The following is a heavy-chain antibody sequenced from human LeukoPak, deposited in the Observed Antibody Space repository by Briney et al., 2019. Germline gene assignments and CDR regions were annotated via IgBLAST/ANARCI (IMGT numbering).Heavy chain of an antibody. V-gene: IGHV4-39*07. CDR3: ARRGIAAAGAFDY. CDR1: GGSISSGSYY. CDR2: FYYTGST. D-gene: IGHD6-13*01. Sequence: SETLSLTCTVSGGSISSGSYYWGWIRQPPGKGLEWIGSFYYTGSTYYNPSLKSRVTISVDTSKNQFSLKLSSVTAADTAVYYCARRGIAAAGAFDYWGQGTLVTVSS. J-gene: IGHJ4*02.